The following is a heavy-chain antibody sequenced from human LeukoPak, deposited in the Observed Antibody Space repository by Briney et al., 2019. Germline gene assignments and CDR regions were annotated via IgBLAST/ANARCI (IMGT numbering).Heavy chain of an antibody. CDR2: IGGRGGST. CDR1: VFRFSDFT. V-gene: IGHV3-23*01. CDR3: GKEGGA. Sequence: GGSLRLSCAASVFRFSDFTMTWVPQAPRKGPEWVSAIGGRGGSTYYAASLGGRFTISRDNSKDMVYLQMNSLKVEDTATYYCGKEGGAWGQGTKVTVSS. J-gene: IGHJ5*02. D-gene: IGHD3-16*01.